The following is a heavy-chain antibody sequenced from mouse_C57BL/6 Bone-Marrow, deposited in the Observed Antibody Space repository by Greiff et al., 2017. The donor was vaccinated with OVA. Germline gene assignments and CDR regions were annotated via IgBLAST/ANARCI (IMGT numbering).Heavy chain of an antibody. J-gene: IGHJ3*01. V-gene: IGHV2-2*01. CDR1: GFSLTSYG. CDR3: ARKFGYDYDGAWFAY. D-gene: IGHD2-4*01. CDR2: IWSGGRT. Sequence: QVQLQQSGPGLVQPSQCLYITCTVSGFSLTSYGVHWVRQSPGKGLEWLGVIWSGGRTDYNAAFISRMSISKDNSKSQVFGKRNSRQADDTAIYYCARKFGYDYDGAWFAYWGQGTLVTVSA.